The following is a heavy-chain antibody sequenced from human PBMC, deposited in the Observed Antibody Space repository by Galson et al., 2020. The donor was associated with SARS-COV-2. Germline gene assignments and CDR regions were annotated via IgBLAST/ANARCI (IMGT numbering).Heavy chain of an antibody. J-gene: IGHJ1*01. V-gene: IGHV3-23*01. Sequence: GESLKISCAASGFTFSNYAMAWVRQAPGKGLEWVSLLNNRGDDTYHADSVRGRFTISRDNSRDTLYLQRNNLRAEDTAVYYCAKEGGTGWATDYFQHWGQGTLVTVSS. D-gene: IGHD6-19*01. CDR3: AKEGGTGWATDYFQH. CDR1: GFTFSNYA. CDR2: LNNRGDDT.